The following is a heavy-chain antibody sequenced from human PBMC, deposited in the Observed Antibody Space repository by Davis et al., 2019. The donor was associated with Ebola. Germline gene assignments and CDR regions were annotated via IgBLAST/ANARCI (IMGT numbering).Heavy chain of an antibody. CDR1: GFTFSSYA. CDR2: ISYDGSNK. Sequence: PGGSLRLSCAASGFTFSSYAMHWVRQAPGKGLEWVAVISYDGSNKYYADSVKGRFTISRDNSKNTLYLQMNSLRAEDTAVYYCASSWDYWGQGTLVTVSS. V-gene: IGHV3-30-3*01. J-gene: IGHJ4*02. CDR3: ASSWDY. D-gene: IGHD6-6*01.